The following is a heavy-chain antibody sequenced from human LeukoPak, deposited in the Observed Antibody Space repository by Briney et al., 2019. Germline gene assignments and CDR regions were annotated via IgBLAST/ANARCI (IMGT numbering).Heavy chain of an antibody. D-gene: IGHD2-21*02. V-gene: IGHV3-23*01. CDR1: GLTFSTYA. CDR2: IKGGGGDP. CDR3: AKGGHDFNPFYW. Sequence: GGSLRLSCAASGLTFSTYAMGWVRQAPGKGLEWVSSIKGGGGDPFYADPVKGRFTISRDNSKNTLFLQLNSLRAEDSAVYYCAKGGHDFNPFYWWGQGTLVTVSS. J-gene: IGHJ4*02.